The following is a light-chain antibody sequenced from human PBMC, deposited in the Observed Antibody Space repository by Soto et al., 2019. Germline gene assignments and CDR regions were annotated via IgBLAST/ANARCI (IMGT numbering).Light chain of an antibody. V-gene: IGKV1-6*02. J-gene: IGKJ1*01. Sequence: AIQMTQSPSSLSASVGDRVTMTCLASQGVRKDLAWYQQKPGKAPKLLIYATSSLQGGVPSRFSGSGSGRDFTLTISSLQPEDFATYYCLQDYNYPRTFGQGTKVDIK. CDR2: ATS. CDR3: LQDYNYPRT. CDR1: QGVRKD.